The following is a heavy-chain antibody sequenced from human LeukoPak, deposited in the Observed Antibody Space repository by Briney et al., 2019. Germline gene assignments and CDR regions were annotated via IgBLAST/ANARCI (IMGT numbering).Heavy chain of an antibody. Sequence: SETLSLTCTVSGASITGSGYYWGWIRQPPGKGLEWIGRIYTSGSTNYNPSLKSRVTMSVDTSKNQFSLKLSFVTAADTAVYYCARDRADAFDIWGQGTMVTVSS. J-gene: IGHJ3*02. CDR2: IYTSGST. V-gene: IGHV4-39*07. CDR3: ARDRADAFDI. CDR1: GASITGSGYY.